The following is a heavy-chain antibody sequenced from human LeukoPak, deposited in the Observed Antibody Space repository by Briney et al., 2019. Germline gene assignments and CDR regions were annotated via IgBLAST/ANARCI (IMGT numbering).Heavy chain of an antibody. CDR3: ARGPESHHY. Sequence: GASVTVSFTASGYTFTVYYMHWVRQAPGQGLEWMGWINPNSGGTNYAQKFQGRVTMTRDTSISTAYMELSRLRSDDTAVYYCARGPESHHYWGQGTLVTVSS. J-gene: IGHJ4*02. V-gene: IGHV1-2*02. CDR2: INPNSGGT. CDR1: GYTFTVYY.